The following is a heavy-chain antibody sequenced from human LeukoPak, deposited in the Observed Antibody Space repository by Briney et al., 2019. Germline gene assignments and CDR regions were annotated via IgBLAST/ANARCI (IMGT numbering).Heavy chain of an antibody. Sequence: QAGRSLRLSCAASGFTFSSYGMHWVRQAPGKGLEWVAVIWYDGSNKYYADSVKGRFTISRDNSKNTLYLQMNSLRAEDTAVYYCALGPQWELLKEDAFDIWGQGTMVTVSS. CDR2: IWYDGSNK. CDR3: ALGPQWELLKEDAFDI. D-gene: IGHD1-26*01. V-gene: IGHV3-33*01. CDR1: GFTFSSYG. J-gene: IGHJ3*02.